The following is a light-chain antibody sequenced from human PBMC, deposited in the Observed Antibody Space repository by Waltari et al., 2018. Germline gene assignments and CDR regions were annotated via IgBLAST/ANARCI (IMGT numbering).Light chain of an antibody. CDR3: QQYNNWPPLT. J-gene: IGKJ4*01. V-gene: IGKV3-15*01. Sequence: EIVMTQSPATLSVSPGERATLSCRASQSNSRNLSWYQPDPGQAPRLLIYEASTRATAIPARFSGSGSGTDFTLTISSLQSEDFALYYCQQYNNWPPLTFGGGTKVEIK. CDR1: QSNSRN. CDR2: EAS.